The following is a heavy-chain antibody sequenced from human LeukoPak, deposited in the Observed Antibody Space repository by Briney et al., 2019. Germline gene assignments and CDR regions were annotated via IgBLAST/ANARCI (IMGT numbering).Heavy chain of an antibody. Sequence: GGSLRLSCAASGFTFSSYWMSWVRQAPGKGLEWVVNIKQDGSEKYYVDFVRGRFTISRDNAKNSLYLQMNSLRAEDTAVYYCARGITMIDTYYYYMDVWGKGTTVTVSS. CDR3: ARGITMIDTYYYYMDV. D-gene: IGHD3-22*01. V-gene: IGHV3-7*01. J-gene: IGHJ6*03. CDR1: GFTFSSYW. CDR2: IKQDGSEK.